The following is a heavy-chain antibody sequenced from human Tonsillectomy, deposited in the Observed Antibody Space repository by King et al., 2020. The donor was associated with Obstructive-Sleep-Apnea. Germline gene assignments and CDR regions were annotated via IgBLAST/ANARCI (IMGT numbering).Heavy chain of an antibody. CDR1: GYTFTSYG. V-gene: IGHV1-18*04. Sequence: QLVESGAEVKKPGASVKVSCKASGYTFTSYGISWVRQAPGQGLEWMGWISAYNGNTNYAQKLQGRVTMTTDTSTSTAYMGLRSLRSDDTAVYYCARDFGDGGATTSFDYWGQGTLVTVSS. D-gene: IGHD1-26*01. CDR2: ISAYNGNT. CDR3: ARDFGDGGATTSFDY. J-gene: IGHJ4*02.